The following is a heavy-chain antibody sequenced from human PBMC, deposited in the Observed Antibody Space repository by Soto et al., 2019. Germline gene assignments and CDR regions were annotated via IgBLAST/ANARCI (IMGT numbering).Heavy chain of an antibody. CDR3: ARRYSFYNSSSHVAY. Sequence: GESLKISCKGSGYSFTSYWIGWVRQMPGKGLEWMGIIYPGDSDTRYSPSFQGQVTISADKSISTAYLQWSSLKASDTAMYFCARRYSFYNSSSHVAYWAQGSLVTVSS. CDR2: IYPGDSDT. CDR1: GYSFTSYW. D-gene: IGHD6-6*01. J-gene: IGHJ4*02. V-gene: IGHV5-51*01.